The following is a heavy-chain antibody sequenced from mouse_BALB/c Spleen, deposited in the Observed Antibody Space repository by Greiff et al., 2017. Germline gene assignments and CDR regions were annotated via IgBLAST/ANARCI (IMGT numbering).Heavy chain of an antibody. CDR2: INPSTGYT. V-gene: IGHV1-7*01. CDR1: GYTFTSYW. J-gene: IGHJ4*01. Sequence: QVQLQQSGAELAKPGASVKMSCKASGYTFTSYWMHWVKQRPGQGLEWIGYINPSTGYTEYNQKFKDKATLTADKSSSTAYMQLSSLTSEDSAVYYCARSTPNYYGSEVDYWGQGTSVTVSS. CDR3: ARSTPNYYGSEVDY. D-gene: IGHD1-1*01.